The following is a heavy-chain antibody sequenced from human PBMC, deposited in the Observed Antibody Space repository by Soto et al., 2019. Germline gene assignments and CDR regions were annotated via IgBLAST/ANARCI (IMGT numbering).Heavy chain of an antibody. CDR3: ARDKITGLFDY. J-gene: IGHJ4*02. CDR2: INHSGST. D-gene: IGHD2-8*02. Sequence: SETLSLTCAVYGGSFSGYYWTWVRQPPGTGLEWIGEINHSGSTNYNPSLKSRVTISLDTSKNQFSLKLTFVSAAVTAVYYCARDKITGLFDYWGQGTLVTVS. CDR1: GGSFSGYY. V-gene: IGHV4-34*01.